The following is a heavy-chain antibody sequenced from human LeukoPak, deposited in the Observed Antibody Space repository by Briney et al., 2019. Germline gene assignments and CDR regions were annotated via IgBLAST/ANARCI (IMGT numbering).Heavy chain of an antibody. Sequence: GASVKVSCKASGYIFTKYVVHWVRQATGQRPEWMGWIKAGNGDTKYSQNFQDRLTITRDTSASTVYMELSRLTSEDTALYYCARDDCGDTCYPGGYWGQGTLVTVSS. J-gene: IGHJ4*02. D-gene: IGHD2-21*01. V-gene: IGHV1-3*01. CDR3: ARDDCGDTCYPGGY. CDR1: GYIFTKYV. CDR2: IKAGNGDT.